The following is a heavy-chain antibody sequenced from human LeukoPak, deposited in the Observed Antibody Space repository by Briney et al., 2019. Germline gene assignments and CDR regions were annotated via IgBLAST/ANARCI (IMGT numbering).Heavy chain of an antibody. Sequence: PSETLSLTCTVSGGSISSYYWSWIRQPPGKGLEWIGYIYTSGSTNYNPSLKSRVTISVDTSKNQFSLKLSSVTAADTAVYYCARESRRESTYGMDVWGQGTTVTVSS. D-gene: IGHD5/OR15-5a*01. CDR2: IYTSGST. V-gene: IGHV4-4*09. CDR3: ARESRRESTYGMDV. J-gene: IGHJ6*02. CDR1: GGSISSYY.